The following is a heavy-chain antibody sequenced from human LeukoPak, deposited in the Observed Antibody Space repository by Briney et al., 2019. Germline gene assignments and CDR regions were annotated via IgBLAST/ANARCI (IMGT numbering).Heavy chain of an antibody. Sequence: SETLSLTCAVYGGSFSGYYWSWIRQPPGKGLEWIGEINHSGSTNYNPSLKSRVTISVDTSKNQFSLKLSSVTAADTAVYYCARRSFGGYDILTGYYPRTYNWFDPWGQGTLVTVSS. D-gene: IGHD3-9*01. CDR3: ARRSFGGYDILTGYYPRTYNWFDP. V-gene: IGHV4-34*01. J-gene: IGHJ5*02. CDR1: GGSFSGYY. CDR2: INHSGST.